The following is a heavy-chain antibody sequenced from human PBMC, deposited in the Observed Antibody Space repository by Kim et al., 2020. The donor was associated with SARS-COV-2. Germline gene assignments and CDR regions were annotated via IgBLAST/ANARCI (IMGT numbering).Heavy chain of an antibody. D-gene: IGHD3-9*01. CDR1: GFTFSDHY. CDR2: IDTTKNYA. CDR3: ARDPQFDILSGYYSD. J-gene: IGHJ4*02. V-gene: IGHV3-11*05. Sequence: GGSLRLSCAASGFTFSDHYMTWIRQAPGKGLEWISHIDTTKNYADYADSVKGRFTISRDNAKRSLYLYMNSLRVEDTAIYYCARDPQFDILSGYYSDWGQGTLVTVSS.